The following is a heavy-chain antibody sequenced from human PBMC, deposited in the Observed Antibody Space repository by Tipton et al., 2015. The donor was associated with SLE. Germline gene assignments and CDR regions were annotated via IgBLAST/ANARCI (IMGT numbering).Heavy chain of an antibody. CDR2: IYSGGST. V-gene: IGHV3-53*01. CDR3: AKERGIAVDDFDY. Sequence: SLRLSCAASGFTVSSNYMSWVRQAPGKGLEWASVIYSGGSTYYADSVKGRFTISRDNSKNTLYLQMNSLRAEDTAVYYCAKERGIAVDDFDYWGQGTLVTVSS. J-gene: IGHJ4*02. D-gene: IGHD6-19*01. CDR1: GFTVSSNY.